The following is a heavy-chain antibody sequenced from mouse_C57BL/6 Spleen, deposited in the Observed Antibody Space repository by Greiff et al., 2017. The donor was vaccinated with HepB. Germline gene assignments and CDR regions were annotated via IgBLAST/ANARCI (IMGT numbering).Heavy chain of an antibody. V-gene: IGHV5-6*01. CDR3: ARQSDSNYKDY. D-gene: IGHD2-5*01. CDR2: ISSGGSYT. J-gene: IGHJ2*01. CDR1: GFTFSSYG. Sequence: EVHLVESGGDLVKPGGSLKLSCAASGFTFSSYGMSWVRQTPDKRLEWVATISSGGSYTYYPDSVKGRFTISRDNAKNTLYLQMSSLKSEDTAIYYCARQSDSNYKDYWGQGTTLTVSS.